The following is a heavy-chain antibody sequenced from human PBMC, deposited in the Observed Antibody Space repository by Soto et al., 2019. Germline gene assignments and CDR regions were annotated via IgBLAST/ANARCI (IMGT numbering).Heavy chain of an antibody. Sequence: SVKVSCKASGGTFSSYAISWVRQAPGQGLEWMGGIIPIFGTADYAQKFQGRVTITADESTSTAYMELSSLRSEDTAVYYCARDRHYYDSSGYYPHDAFDIWGQGTMVTVSS. CDR1: GGTFSSYA. D-gene: IGHD3-22*01. CDR2: IIPIFGTA. V-gene: IGHV1-69*13. J-gene: IGHJ3*02. CDR3: ARDRHYYDSSGYYPHDAFDI.